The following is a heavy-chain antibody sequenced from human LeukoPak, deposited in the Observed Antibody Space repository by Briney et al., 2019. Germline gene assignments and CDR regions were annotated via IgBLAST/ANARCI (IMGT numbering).Heavy chain of an antibody. V-gene: IGHV4-61*01. Sequence: PSETLSLTCTVSGGSVSSGSYYWSWIRQPPGKGLEWIGYIYYSGSTNYNPSLKSRVTISVDTSKNQFSLKLSSVTAADTAVYYCARGPGIAAAGPGSWGQGTLVTASS. CDR3: ARGPGIAAAGPGS. D-gene: IGHD6-13*01. CDR2: IYYSGST. CDR1: GGSVSSGSYY. J-gene: IGHJ4*02.